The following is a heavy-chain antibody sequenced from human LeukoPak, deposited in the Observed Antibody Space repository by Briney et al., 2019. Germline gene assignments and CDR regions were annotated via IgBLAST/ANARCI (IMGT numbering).Heavy chain of an antibody. D-gene: IGHD3-10*01. Sequence: GGSLRLSCAASGFTVSSNYMSWVRQAPGKGLEWVSVIYSGGSTYYADSVKGRFTISRDNSKNTLYLQMNSLRAEDTAVYYCARDSSGYYGSGSPGSFDYWGQGTLVTVSS. CDR1: GFTVSSNY. CDR2: IYSGGST. J-gene: IGHJ4*02. V-gene: IGHV3-66*01. CDR3: ARDSSGYYGSGSPGSFDY.